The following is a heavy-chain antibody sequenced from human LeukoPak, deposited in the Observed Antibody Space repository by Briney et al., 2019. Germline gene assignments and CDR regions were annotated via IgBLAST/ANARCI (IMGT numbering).Heavy chain of an antibody. CDR1: GFTFSSYG. Sequence: GGSLILSCAASGFTFSSYGMHWVRQAPGKGLEWVAVIWYDGSKKYYADSVKGRFTISRDNSKNTLYLQMDSLRAEDTAVYYCARYNTGSVDYWGQGTLVTVSS. CDR3: ARYNTGSVDY. CDR2: IWYDGSKK. V-gene: IGHV3-33*01. D-gene: IGHD2-8*02. J-gene: IGHJ4*02.